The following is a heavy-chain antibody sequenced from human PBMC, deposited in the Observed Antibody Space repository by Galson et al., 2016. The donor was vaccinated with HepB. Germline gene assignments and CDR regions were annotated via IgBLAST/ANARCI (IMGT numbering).Heavy chain of an antibody. CDR3: ARAHTADYGDDLWFYKAMDV. J-gene: IGHJ6*04. D-gene: IGHD4-17*01. V-gene: IGHV3-21*01. Sequence: SLRLSCAASGFTFSTYSMNWVRQAPGKGLEWVSSISSTTTYIYYADSVKGRFTISRDNAKHSLFLQMNSLRAEDTAVYYWARAHTADYGDDLWFYKAMDVWGKGPTVTVSS. CDR1: GFTFSTYS. CDR2: ISSTTTYI.